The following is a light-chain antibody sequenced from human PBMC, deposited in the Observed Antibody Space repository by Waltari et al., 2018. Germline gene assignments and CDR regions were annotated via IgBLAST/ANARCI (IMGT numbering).Light chain of an antibody. V-gene: IGKV3-11*01. CDR3: XXXXTWPRT. CDR1: QTVSSS. CDR2: DAS. J-gene: IGKJ2*01. Sequence: EIVLTQSPATLSLSPGERATLSCRASQTVSSSLAWYKQKRGQAPRLLIYDASNRATGIPASFSGSGSGTDFTLTISSLAPDYFAVYXXXXXXTWPRTFGXGTKLEIK.